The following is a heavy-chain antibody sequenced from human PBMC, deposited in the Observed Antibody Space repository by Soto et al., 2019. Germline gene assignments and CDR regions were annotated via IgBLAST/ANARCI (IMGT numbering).Heavy chain of an antibody. V-gene: IGHV4-4*02. Sequence: QVQLQESGPGLVRPSGALSVTCAVSGDSISMSHWWSWVRQSPGKGLEWIGEISHSGITNYNPSLKSRVTISGDKSKNQRSLKLTSVTAADTAVYYCARVRYDRSGFDHWGQGTLVSVSS. J-gene: IGHJ4*02. CDR1: GDSISMSHW. D-gene: IGHD3-22*01. CDR2: ISHSGIT. CDR3: ARVRYDRSGFDH.